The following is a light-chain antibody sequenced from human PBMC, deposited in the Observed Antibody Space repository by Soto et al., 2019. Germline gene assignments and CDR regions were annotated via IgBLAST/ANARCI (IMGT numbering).Light chain of an antibody. Sequence: QSALTQPASVSGSPGQSITISCTGTSIDVGTYNYVSWYQQHSGKAPKLMIYEVSNRPSGVSNRFSGSKSGNTASLTISGLQAEDEADYYCSAYTSSLTLYVFGSGTKLTVL. CDR3: SAYTSSLTLYV. J-gene: IGLJ1*01. V-gene: IGLV2-14*01. CDR2: EVS. CDR1: SIDVGTYNY.